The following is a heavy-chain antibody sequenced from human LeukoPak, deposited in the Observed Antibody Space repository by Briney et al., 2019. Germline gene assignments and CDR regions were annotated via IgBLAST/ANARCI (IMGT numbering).Heavy chain of an antibody. CDR1: GFRFSSHD. CDR3: ATDSTYGDFDY. J-gene: IGHJ4*02. Sequence: GGSLRLSCAASGFRFSSHDMNWVRQAPEKGLEGVSSISDGGRYLYYANSGKGPFTISRDNAKHSMYMQMNSLRAEDTAVYYCATDSTYGDFDYWGQGALVTVSS. CDR2: ISDGGRYL. V-gene: IGHV3-21*01. D-gene: IGHD3-10*01.